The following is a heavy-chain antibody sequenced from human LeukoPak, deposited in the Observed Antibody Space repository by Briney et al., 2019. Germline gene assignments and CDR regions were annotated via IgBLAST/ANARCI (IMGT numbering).Heavy chain of an antibody. J-gene: IGHJ6*04. D-gene: IGHD2-21*01. CDR3: ASAYCGGDCYYYGMDV. V-gene: IGHV3-30*04. CDR1: GFTFSSYA. Sequence: PGRSLRLSCAASGFTFSSYAMHWVRQAPGKGLEWVAVISYDGSNKYYADSVKGRFTISRDNSKNTLYLQVNSLRAEDTAVYYCASAYCGGDCYYYGMDVWGKGTTVTVSS. CDR2: ISYDGSNK.